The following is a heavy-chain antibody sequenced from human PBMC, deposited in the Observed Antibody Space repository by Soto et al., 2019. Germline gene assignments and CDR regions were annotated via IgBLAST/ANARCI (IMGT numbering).Heavy chain of an antibody. CDR3: ATGALYFDS. D-gene: IGHD2-8*01. CDR1: TGSVSPYS. J-gene: IGHJ4*02. V-gene: IGHV4-59*02. CDR2: FHNNVNT. Sequence: QVQLQESGPGLVKPSETLSLTCTVSTGSVSPYSWSWIRQTPERGLEWIGYFHNNVNTNYNPSLRCRVTVSLDASTNEVSPRLTSVTDADKAAYHCATGALYFDSWGQGPLVTVSS.